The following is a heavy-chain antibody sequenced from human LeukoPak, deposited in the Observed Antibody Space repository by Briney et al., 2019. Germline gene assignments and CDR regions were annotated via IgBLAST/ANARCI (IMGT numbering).Heavy chain of an antibody. V-gene: IGHV1-18*01. CDR1: GYTFTSYG. Sequence: ASVKVSCKASGYTFTSYGISWVRQAPGQGLEWMGWISAYNGNTNYAQKLQGRVTMTTDTSTSTAYMELRSLRSDDTAVYYCARDSRVRPHYYDSSGYLWSIWGQGTMVTVSS. CDR3: ARDSRVRPHYYDSSGYLWSI. D-gene: IGHD3-22*01. CDR2: ISAYNGNT. J-gene: IGHJ3*02.